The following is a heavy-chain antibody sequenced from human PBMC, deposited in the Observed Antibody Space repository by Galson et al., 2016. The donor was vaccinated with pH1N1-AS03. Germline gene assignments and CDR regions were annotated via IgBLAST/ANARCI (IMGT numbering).Heavy chain of an antibody. D-gene: IGHD5-24*01. CDR1: GYTFTSCG. CDR2: ISAYNGNT. CDR3: AKVGGEGYNWYFYGMDV. Sequence: SVKVSCKASGYTFTSCGITWVRQAPGQGLEWMGWISAYNGNTKYAQKFPGRVTMTTDPSTSTAYMELRSLRSDDTAVYYCAKVGGEGYNWYFYGMDVWGQGTTVTVSS. J-gene: IGHJ6*02. V-gene: IGHV1-18*01.